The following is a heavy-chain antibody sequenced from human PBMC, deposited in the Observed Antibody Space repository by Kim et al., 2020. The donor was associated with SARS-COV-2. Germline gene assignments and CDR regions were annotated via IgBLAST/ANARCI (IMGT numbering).Heavy chain of an antibody. CDR3: AKDRIAARPWGDWFDP. J-gene: IGHJ5*02. D-gene: IGHD6-6*01. Sequence: GGSLRLSCAASGFTFSSYGMHWVRQAPGKGLEWVAVISYDGSNKYYADSVKGRFTISRDNSKNTLYLQMNSLRAEDTAVYYCAKDRIAARPWGDWFDPWG. CDR2: ISYDGSNK. V-gene: IGHV3-30*18. CDR1: GFTFSSYG.